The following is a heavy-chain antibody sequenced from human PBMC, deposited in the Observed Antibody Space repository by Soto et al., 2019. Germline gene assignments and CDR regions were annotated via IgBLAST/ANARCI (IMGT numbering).Heavy chain of an antibody. CDR1: GFTFRNYA. CDR3: AKLPEIGVAGTEYFQY. D-gene: IGHD6-19*01. V-gene: IGHV3-23*01. Sequence: DVQLLESGGGLVQPGGSLRLSCAASGFTFRNYAMTWVRQAPGKGLEWVSAITGSGVGTFYADSVKGRFTISRDNSKNTLILQMNTLTPEDTAVYYCAKLPEIGVAGTEYFQYWGQGTLVTVSS. CDR2: ITGSGVGT. J-gene: IGHJ1*01.